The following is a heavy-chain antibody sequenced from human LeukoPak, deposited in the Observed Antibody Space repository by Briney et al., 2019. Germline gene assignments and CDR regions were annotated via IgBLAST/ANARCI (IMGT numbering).Heavy chain of an antibody. CDR3: ARDSRSSPSCLDQ. Sequence: GGSLRLSCAASGFTFSNYGMHWVRQAPGKGLEWVADIWYHGGNEYYADSVKGRFTISRDNSRNTLYLQMNSLRAEDTAVYYCARDSRSSPSCLDQWGQGTLVTVSS. D-gene: IGHD2-2*01. CDR1: GFTFSNYG. CDR2: IWYHGGNE. J-gene: IGHJ4*02. V-gene: IGHV3-33*01.